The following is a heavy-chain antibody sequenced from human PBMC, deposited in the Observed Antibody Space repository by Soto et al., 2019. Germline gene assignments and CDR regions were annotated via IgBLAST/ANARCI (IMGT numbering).Heavy chain of an antibody. V-gene: IGHV1-46*01. CDR1: GYTFTSYY. CDR3: ARGGTMVRGVIGHGMDV. J-gene: IGHJ6*02. CDR2: INPSGGST. D-gene: IGHD3-10*01. Sequence: ASVKVSCKASGYTFTSYYMHWVRQAPGQGLEWMGIINPSGGSTSYAQKFQGRVTMTRDTSTSTVYMELSSLRSEDTAVYYCARGGTMVRGVIGHGMDVWGQGTTVTVFS.